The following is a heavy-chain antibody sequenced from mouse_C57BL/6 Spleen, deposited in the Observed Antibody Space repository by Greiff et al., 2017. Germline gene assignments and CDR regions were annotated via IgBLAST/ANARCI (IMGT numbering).Heavy chain of an antibody. CDR3: ARGIYYDYDVPFAY. CDR2: ISSGSSTI. Sequence: EVQLVESGGGLVKPGGSLKLSCAASGFTFSDYGMHWVRQAPEKGLEWVAYISSGSSTIYYADTVKGRFTISRDNAKNTLFLQMTSLRSEDTAMYYCARGIYYDYDVPFAYWGQGTLVTVSA. CDR1: GFTFSDYG. D-gene: IGHD2-4*01. V-gene: IGHV5-17*01. J-gene: IGHJ3*01.